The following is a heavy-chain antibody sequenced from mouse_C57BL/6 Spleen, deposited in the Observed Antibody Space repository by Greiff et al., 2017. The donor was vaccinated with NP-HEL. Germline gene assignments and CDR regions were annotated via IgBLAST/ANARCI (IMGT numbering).Heavy chain of an antibody. V-gene: IGHV10-3*01. D-gene: IGHD1-1*01. CDR3: VREGVLRDYYAMDY. J-gene: IGHJ4*01. CDR2: IRSKSSNYAT. CDR1: GFTFNTYA. Sequence: EVQLVESGGGLVQPKGSLKLSCAASGFTFNTYAMHWVRQAPGKGLEWVARIRSKSSNYATYYADSVKDRFTISRDDSQSMLYLQMNNLKTEDTAMYYCVREGVLRDYYAMDYWGQGTSVTVSS.